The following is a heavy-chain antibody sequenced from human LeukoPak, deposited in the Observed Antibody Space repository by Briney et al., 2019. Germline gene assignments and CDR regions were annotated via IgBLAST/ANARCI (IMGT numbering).Heavy chain of an antibody. V-gene: IGHV4-34*01. CDR3: ARGLFSPLAYDFWSGYYHYFYY. J-gene: IGHJ4*02. Sequence: PSETLSLTCAVYGGSFSGYYWSWIRQPPGKGLEWIGEINHSGSTNYNPSLKSRVTISVDTSKNQFSLRLSSVTAADTAVYYCARGLFSPLAYDFWSGYYHYFYYWGQGTLVTVSS. D-gene: IGHD3-3*01. CDR2: INHSGST. CDR1: GGSFSGYY.